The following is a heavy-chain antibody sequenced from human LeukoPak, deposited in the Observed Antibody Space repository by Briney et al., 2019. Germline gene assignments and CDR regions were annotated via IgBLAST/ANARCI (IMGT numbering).Heavy chain of an antibody. J-gene: IGHJ6*04. D-gene: IGHD6-13*01. V-gene: IGHV3-30*18. CDR2: TSYDGSKK. Sequence: PGGSLRLSCAASGFTFSSYGMHWVRQAPGKGLEWVALTSYDGSKKYYTDSVKGRFTISRDNSKNTLYLQMNSLRAEDTALYYCAKSGHPRSIVAAVNMDVWGKGTTVTVSS. CDR1: GFTFSSYG. CDR3: AKSGHPRSIVAAVNMDV.